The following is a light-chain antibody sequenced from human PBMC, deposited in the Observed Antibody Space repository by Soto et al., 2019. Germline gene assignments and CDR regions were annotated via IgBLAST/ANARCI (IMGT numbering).Light chain of an antibody. Sequence: DIVMSQSPDSLAVSLAERATINCKSSQSVLYSSNNKNYLAWYQQKPGQPPKLLMYWASTRASGVPDRFSGSGSGTDFTLTISSLQAEDVAVYYCQQYYSTPITFGQGTRLEIK. V-gene: IGKV4-1*01. CDR3: QQYYSTPIT. J-gene: IGKJ5*01. CDR2: WAS. CDR1: QSVLYSSNNKNY.